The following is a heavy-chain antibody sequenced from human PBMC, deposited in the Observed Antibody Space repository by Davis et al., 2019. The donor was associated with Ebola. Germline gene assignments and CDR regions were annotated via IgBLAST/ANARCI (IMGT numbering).Heavy chain of an antibody. CDR1: GFTFSSSG. D-gene: IGHD1-14*01. V-gene: IGHV1-58*02. J-gene: IGHJ4*02. CDR3: AASAGTVGKFDF. Sequence: AASAKVSCKASGFTFSSSGMQWVRQARGQRLEWIGGIVVGSGNTNYAQKFRERLTMTRDMSTSTAYMELSSLRFEDTAVYYCAASAGTVGKFDFWGQGTLVTVSS. CDR2: IVVGSGNT.